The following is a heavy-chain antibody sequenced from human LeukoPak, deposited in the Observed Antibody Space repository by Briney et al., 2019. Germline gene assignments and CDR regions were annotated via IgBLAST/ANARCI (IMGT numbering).Heavy chain of an antibody. CDR3: ARDLSLYSSSSGYYFDY. CDR1: GYTFTSYY. D-gene: IGHD6-6*01. J-gene: IGHJ4*02. V-gene: IGHV1-46*01. CDR2: INPSGGST. Sequence: ASVKVSCKASGYTFTSYYTHWVRQAPGQGLEWMGIINPSGGSTSYAQKFQGRVTMTRDMSTSTVYMELSSLRSEDTAVYYCARDLSLYSSSSGYYFDYWGQGTLVTVSS.